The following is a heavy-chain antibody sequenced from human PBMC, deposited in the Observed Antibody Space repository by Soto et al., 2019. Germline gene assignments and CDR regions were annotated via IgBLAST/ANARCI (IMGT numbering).Heavy chain of an antibody. CDR1: GGSISSGGYS. J-gene: IGHJ4*02. D-gene: IGHD6-6*01. CDR3: AGGIAARPLGY. Sequence: QLQLQESGSGLVKPSQTLSLTCAVSGGSISSGGYSWSWIRQPPGKGLEWIGYIYHSGSTYYNPSLKIRLTLSLXRSKNQFSMKLSSVTAADTAVYYCAGGIAARPLGYWGQGTLVTVSS. CDR2: IYHSGST. V-gene: IGHV4-30-2*01.